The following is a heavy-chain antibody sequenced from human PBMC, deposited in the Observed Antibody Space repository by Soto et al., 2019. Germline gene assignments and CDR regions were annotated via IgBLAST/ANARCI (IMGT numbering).Heavy chain of an antibody. D-gene: IGHD2-2*01. Sequence: SGTLFPPRTFSCGSISSGGYYLGLVRPPPGEGLEWIGYIYSSGSTYYNPSLKSRVTISVDTSKNQFSLRLSSVTAADTAVYYCARATIVLVPAAMVSHWFDPWGQGTLVTVSS. CDR1: CGSISSGGYY. CDR2: IYSSGST. V-gene: IGHV4-30-4*01. CDR3: ARATIVLVPAAMVSHWFDP. J-gene: IGHJ5*02.